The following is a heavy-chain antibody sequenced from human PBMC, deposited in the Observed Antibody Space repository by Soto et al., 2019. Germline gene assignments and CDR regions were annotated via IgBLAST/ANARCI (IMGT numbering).Heavy chain of an antibody. CDR2: IKSKTDGGTT. D-gene: IGHD3-3*01. Sequence: GGSLRLSCAASGFTFSNAWMSWVRQAPGKGLEWVGRIKSKTDGGTTDYAAPVKGRFTISRDDSKNTLYLQMNSLKTEDTAVYYCTTEYYDFWSGYYPLGDAFDIWGQGTMVTVSS. J-gene: IGHJ3*02. CDR3: TTEYYDFWSGYYPLGDAFDI. V-gene: IGHV3-15*01. CDR1: GFTFSNAW.